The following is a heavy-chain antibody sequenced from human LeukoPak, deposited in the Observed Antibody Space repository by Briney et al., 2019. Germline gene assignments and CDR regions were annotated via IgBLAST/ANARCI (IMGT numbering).Heavy chain of an antibody. CDR2: IYYGGST. J-gene: IGHJ3*02. CDR3: ARAYYYASSAFDI. CDR1: GGSISSNTYY. V-gene: IGHV4-39*01. D-gene: IGHD3-22*01. Sequence: SETLSLTCTVSGGSISSNTYYWDWIRQPPGKGLECIGSIYYGGSTYYNPSLKSRVIISVDTSKNQFSLKLSSVTAADAAVYYCARAYYYASSAFDIWGQGTMVTVSS.